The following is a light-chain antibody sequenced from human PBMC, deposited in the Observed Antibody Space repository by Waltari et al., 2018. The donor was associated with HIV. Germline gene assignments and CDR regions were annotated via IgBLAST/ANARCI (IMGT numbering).Light chain of an antibody. CDR3: QQYYSTPLT. J-gene: IGKJ4*01. CDR1: QSVLYSSNNKNY. V-gene: IGKV4-1*01. Sequence: DIVMTQSPDSLAVSLGERATINCKSSQSVLYSSNNKNYLAWYQQEPGQPPKLLIYWASTRESGVPDRFSGSGSGTDFTITISSLQAEDVAVYYCQQYYSTPLTFGGGTKVEI. CDR2: WAS.